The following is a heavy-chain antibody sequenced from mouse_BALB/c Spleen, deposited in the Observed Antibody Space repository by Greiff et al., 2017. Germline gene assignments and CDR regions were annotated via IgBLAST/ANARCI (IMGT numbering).Heavy chain of an antibody. J-gene: IGHJ4*01. CDR2: IWAGGST. V-gene: IGHV2-9*02. Sequence: QVQLKESGPGLVAPSQSLSITCTVSGFSLTSYGVHWVRQPPGKGLEWLGVIWAGGSTNYNSALMSRLSISKDNSKSQVFLKMNSLQTDDTAMYYCARGYDRKNYAMDYWGQGTSVTVAS. D-gene: IGHD2-14*01. CDR1: GFSLTSYG. CDR3: ARGYDRKNYAMDY.